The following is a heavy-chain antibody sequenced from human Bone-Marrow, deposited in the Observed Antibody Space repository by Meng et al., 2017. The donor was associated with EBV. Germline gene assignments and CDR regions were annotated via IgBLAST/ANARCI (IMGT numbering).Heavy chain of an antibody. V-gene: IGHV3-30*18. D-gene: IGHD2-21*01. CDR2: ISYDGSNK. CDR3: AKGPGIVVVKY. J-gene: IGHJ4*02. Sequence: QVQLVGSGGGVVQPWRSLRLSCAASGFTFSSYGMHWVRQAPGKGLEWVAVISYDGSNKYYADSVKGRFTISRDNSKNTLYLQMNSLRAEDTAVYYCAKGPGIVVVKYWGQGTLVTVSS. CDR1: GFTFSSYG.